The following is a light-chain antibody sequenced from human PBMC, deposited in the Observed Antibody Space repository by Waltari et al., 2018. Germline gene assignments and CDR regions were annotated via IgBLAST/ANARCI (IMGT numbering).Light chain of an antibody. CDR2: YNN. CDR1: NSNLGNKY. Sequence: QSVLTQPPSVAAAPGQKVNISCTGTNSNLGNKYEAWYQQLPGPAPMLLIYYNNKRPSGIPDRFSGSKSGRTATLAISGLQTGDEADYSCAIWDSGRNAIVFGGGTKLTVL. V-gene: IGLV1-51*01. CDR3: AIWDSGRNAIV. J-gene: IGLJ3*02.